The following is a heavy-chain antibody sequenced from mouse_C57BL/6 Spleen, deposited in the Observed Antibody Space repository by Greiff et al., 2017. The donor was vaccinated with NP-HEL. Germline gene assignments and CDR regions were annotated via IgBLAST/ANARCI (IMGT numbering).Heavy chain of an antibody. Sequence: VQLQQPGAELVKPGASVKLSCKASGSTFTSSWLHWVKQRPCPGLAWIGMIPPTSRSTNYNETFKSKATLTVDKSSSTAYMQLSSLTSEDSAVFYCARPDYWGKGNTLTVAS. V-gene: IGHV1-64*01. CDR2: IPPTSRST. J-gene: IGHJ2*01. CDR3: ARPDY. CDR1: GSTFTSSW.